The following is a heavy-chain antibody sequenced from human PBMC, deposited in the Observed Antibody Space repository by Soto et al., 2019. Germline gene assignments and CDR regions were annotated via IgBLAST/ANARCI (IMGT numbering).Heavy chain of an antibody. Sequence: QVQLQESGPGLVKPSQTLSLTCTVSGDSISSGGYHWSWIRQHPGKGLEWIGYIYHSGSTYYNPSLKSRVTISVDTSKNQFSLKLSSVTAADTAVYYCARGSDYDSSSYYYFDYWGQGTLVTVSS. CDR3: ARGSDYDSSSYYYFDY. V-gene: IGHV4-31*03. J-gene: IGHJ4*02. CDR1: GDSISSGGYH. D-gene: IGHD3-22*01. CDR2: IYHSGST.